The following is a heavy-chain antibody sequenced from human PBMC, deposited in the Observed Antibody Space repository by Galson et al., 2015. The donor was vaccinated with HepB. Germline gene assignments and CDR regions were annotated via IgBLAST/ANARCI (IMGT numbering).Heavy chain of an antibody. CDR1: GFIFSGFA. CDR2: IIGSGFTT. D-gene: IGHD3-3*01. CDR3: VKSTIFGVVVFRSDY. Sequence: SLRLSCAGSGFIFSGFAMTWVRQAPGKGLEWVSSIIGSGFTTYHADSVKGRFTISRDNSKNTLYLQMNSLTVEDTAVYYCVKSTIFGVVVFRSDYWGQGTLVTVSS. J-gene: IGHJ4*02. V-gene: IGHV3-23*01.